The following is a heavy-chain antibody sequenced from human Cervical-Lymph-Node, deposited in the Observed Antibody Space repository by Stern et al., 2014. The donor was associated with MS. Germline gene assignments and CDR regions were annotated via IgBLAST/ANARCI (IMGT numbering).Heavy chain of an antibody. D-gene: IGHD3-22*01. CDR2: ISYTGTM. CDR3: ARRGKSNGSGYFFDY. J-gene: IGHJ4*02. V-gene: IGHV4-39*02. CDR1: GGSISISSHY. Sequence: QLQLQESGPGLVKPSETLSLTCTVSGGSISISSHYWGWIRQAPGQALEWIASISYTGTMYYNPSLRSRATISIDTSKNHFSLRRTSVTATDTSMYYCARRGKSNGSGYFFDYWGQGILVTVSS.